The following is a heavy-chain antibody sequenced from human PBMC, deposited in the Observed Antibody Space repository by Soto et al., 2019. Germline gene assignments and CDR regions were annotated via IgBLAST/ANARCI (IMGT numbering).Heavy chain of an antibody. D-gene: IGHD3-9*01. J-gene: IGHJ4*02. CDR2: IYYSGST. CDR1: GGSISSYY. Sequence: SETLSLTCTDSGGSISSYYWSWIRQPPGKGLEWIGYIYYSGSTNYNPSLKSRVTISVDTSKNQFSLKLSSVTAADTAVYYCARMRNILTGYPVSFDYWGQGTLVTVSS. V-gene: IGHV4-59*01. CDR3: ARMRNILTGYPVSFDY.